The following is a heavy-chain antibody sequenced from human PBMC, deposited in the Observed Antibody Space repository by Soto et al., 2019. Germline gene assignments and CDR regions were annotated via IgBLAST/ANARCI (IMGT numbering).Heavy chain of an antibody. V-gene: IGHV1-46*01. CDR2: INPSGGST. CDR3: AREGVGGGDCSGGSCPDY. J-gene: IGHJ4*02. CDR1: GYTFTSYY. Sequence: ASVKVSCKASGYTFTSYYIHWVRQAPGQGLEWMGIINPSGGSTSYTQKFQGRVTMTRDTSTSTVYMELSSLRSEDTAMYYCAREGVGGGDCSGGSCPDYWGRGTLVTVSS. D-gene: IGHD2-15*01.